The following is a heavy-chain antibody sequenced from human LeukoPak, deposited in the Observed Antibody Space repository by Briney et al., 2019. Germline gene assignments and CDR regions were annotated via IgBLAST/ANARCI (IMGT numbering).Heavy chain of an antibody. D-gene: IGHD3-10*01. CDR3: ARDGGMVRGVIIFARPGAFDI. CDR2: ISSSGSTI. V-gene: IGHV3-48*03. CDR1: GFTFSSYE. J-gene: IGHJ3*02. Sequence: ESGGSLRLSCAASGFTFSSYEMNWVRQAPGKGLEWVSYISSSGSTIYYADSVKGRFTISRDNAKNSLYLQMNSLRAEDTAVYYCARDGGMVRGVIIFARPGAFDIWGQGTMVTVSS.